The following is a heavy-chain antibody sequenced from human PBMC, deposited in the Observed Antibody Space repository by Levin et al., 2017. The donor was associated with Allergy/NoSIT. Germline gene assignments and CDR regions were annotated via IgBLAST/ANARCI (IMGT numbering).Heavy chain of an antibody. D-gene: IGHD4-17*01. J-gene: IGHJ5*02. Sequence: SQTLSLTCTVSGGSISSYYWSWIRQPAGKGLEWIGRIYTSGSTNYNPSLKSRVTMSVDTSKNQFSLKLSSVTAADTAVYYCARDHVDYGDYFVQTSWFDPWGQGTLVTVSS. CDR2: IYTSGST. CDR1: GGSISSYY. CDR3: ARDHVDYGDYFVQTSWFDP. V-gene: IGHV4-4*07.